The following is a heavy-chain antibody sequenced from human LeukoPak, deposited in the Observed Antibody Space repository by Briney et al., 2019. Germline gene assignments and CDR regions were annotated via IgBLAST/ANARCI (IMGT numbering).Heavy chain of an antibody. V-gene: IGHV3-30*03. J-gene: IGHJ4*02. CDR2: ISYDGTNK. CDR3: VRGSKIRGVIPEGEFDY. CDR1: GFTFSGYG. Sequence: PGGSLRLSCAASGFTFSGYGMHWVRQAPGKGLEWVAVISYDGTNKYYADSVKGRFTLSRDDSANTLYLQMNSLRAEDTAVYYCVRGSKIRGVIPEGEFDYWGQGTLVTVSS. D-gene: IGHD3-10*01.